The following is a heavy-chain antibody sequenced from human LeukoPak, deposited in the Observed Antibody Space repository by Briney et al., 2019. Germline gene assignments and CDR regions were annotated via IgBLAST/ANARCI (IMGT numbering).Heavy chain of an antibody. CDR3: ARAGSYYYYYGMDV. CDR1: GYTFTSYD. D-gene: IGHD3-10*01. Sequence: GASVKVSCKASGYTFTSYDINWVRQATGQGLEWMGWINPNSGNTGYAQKFQGRVTMTRNTSISTAYMELRSLRSDDTAVYYCARAGSYYYYYGMDVWGQGTTVTVSS. CDR2: INPNSGNT. J-gene: IGHJ6*02. V-gene: IGHV1-8*01.